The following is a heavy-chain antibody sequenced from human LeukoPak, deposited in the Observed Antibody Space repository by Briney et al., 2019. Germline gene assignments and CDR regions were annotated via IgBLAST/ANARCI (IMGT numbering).Heavy chain of an antibody. Sequence: SETLSLTCTVSGGSISSHYWSWLRQPPGKGLEWLGYIYYSGSTNYNPSLKSRVTISVDTSKNQFSLKLSPVTAADTAVYYCARVSSSWYQDWYFDLWGRGTLVTVSS. D-gene: IGHD6-13*01. V-gene: IGHV4-59*11. J-gene: IGHJ2*01. CDR1: GGSISSHY. CDR3: ARVSSSWYQDWYFDL. CDR2: IYYSGST.